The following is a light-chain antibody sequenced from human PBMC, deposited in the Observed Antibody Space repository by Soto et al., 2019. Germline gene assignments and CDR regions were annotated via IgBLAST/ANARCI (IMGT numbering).Light chain of an antibody. CDR2: KAT. CDR3: QQYSAFPWT. J-gene: IGKJ1*01. V-gene: IGKV1-5*03. Sequence: DIQMTQAPSTLSASVGDRVPITCLASQDISAWLAWYQQKPGKPPKLVIYKATALETGVPSRFSGSGSGTEFTLTISSLQPDDFTTYYCQQYSAFPWTFGQGTKVDIK. CDR1: QDISAW.